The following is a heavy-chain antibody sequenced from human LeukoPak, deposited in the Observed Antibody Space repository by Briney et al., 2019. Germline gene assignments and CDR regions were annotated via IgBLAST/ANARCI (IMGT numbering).Heavy chain of an antibody. CDR1: GGSISSGGYS. D-gene: IGHD3-16*01. V-gene: IGHV4-30-2*01. CDR2: IYHSGST. CDR3: ARAGGSLVFDY. J-gene: IGHJ4*02. Sequence: PSQTLSLTCAVSGGSISSGGYSWSWIRQPPGKGLEWIGYIYHSGSTYYNPSLKSRVTISVDRSKNQFSLKLSPVTAADTAVYYCARAGGSLVFDYWGQGTLVTVSS.